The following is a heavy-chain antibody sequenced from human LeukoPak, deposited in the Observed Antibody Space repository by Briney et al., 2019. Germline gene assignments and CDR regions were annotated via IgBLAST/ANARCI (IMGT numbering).Heavy chain of an antibody. J-gene: IGHJ4*02. Sequence: GGSLRLSCAVSGFTFSHYAMAWVRQAPGKGLEWVSTISGSGGDTHYADSVKGRFAVSRDNSKNTLYLQMNSLRAEDTAVYYCAKSRSSSSTSCYNYWGQGTLVTVSS. CDR1: GFTFSHYA. CDR2: ISGSGGDT. D-gene: IGHD2-2*02. CDR3: AKSRSSSSTSCYNY. V-gene: IGHV3-23*01.